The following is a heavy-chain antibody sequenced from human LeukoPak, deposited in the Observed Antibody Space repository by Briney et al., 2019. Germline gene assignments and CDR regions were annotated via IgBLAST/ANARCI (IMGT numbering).Heavy chain of an antibody. D-gene: IGHD2-21*02. CDR3: ATESDWNFNF. J-gene: IGHJ4*02. CDR1: GFTFSHVR. Sequence: GGSLRLSCAASGFTFSHVRMSWVRQAPGKGLEWVARIKRKTDGGTADHAASLKGRFTISRDDPKDTLYLQMNSLKTEDTAVYYCATESDWNFNFWGQGTLVTVAS. CDR2: IKRKTDGGTA. V-gene: IGHV3-15*01.